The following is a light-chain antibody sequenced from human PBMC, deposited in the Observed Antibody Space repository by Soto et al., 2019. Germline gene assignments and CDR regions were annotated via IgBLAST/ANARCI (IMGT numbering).Light chain of an antibody. CDR3: QQYGSSPIT. Sequence: EIVLTQSPSTLSSSPGERATLSCRASQSVSSSFLAWYQQKPGHSPRLLMYGASSRATGIPARFSGSGSGTDFTLTISRLQPEDFAVYYCQQYGSSPITFGQGTRLEIK. CDR1: QSVSSSF. V-gene: IGKV3-20*01. CDR2: GAS. J-gene: IGKJ5*01.